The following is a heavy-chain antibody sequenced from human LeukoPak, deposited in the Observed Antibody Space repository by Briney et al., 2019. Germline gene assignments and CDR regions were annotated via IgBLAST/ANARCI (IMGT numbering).Heavy chain of an antibody. CDR2: IYYSGST. Sequence: SETLSLTCTVSGGSISSSSYYWGWIRQPPGKGLEWIGSIYYSGSTYYNPSLKSRVTISVDTSKNQFSLKLSSVTAADTAVYYCARDPDRVGATWFDYWGQGTLVTVSS. J-gene: IGHJ4*02. CDR1: GGSISSSSYY. D-gene: IGHD1-26*01. V-gene: IGHV4-39*07. CDR3: ARDPDRVGATWFDY.